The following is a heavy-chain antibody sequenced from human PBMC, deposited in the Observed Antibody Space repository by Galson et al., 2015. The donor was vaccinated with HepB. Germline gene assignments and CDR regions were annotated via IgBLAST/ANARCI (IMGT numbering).Heavy chain of an antibody. D-gene: IGHD6-19*01. Sequence: SVKVSCKAFGYSFSNYGISWVRQAPGQGLEWMGWINAYSDQTDYAQKFRGRFVLTTDTSTDTADMELKSLTPDDTAVYYCARDGDSYSGGPGHFDFWGQGTVIAVSS. CDR3: ARDGDSYSGGPGHFDF. CDR1: GYSFSNYG. CDR2: INAYSDQT. J-gene: IGHJ3*01. V-gene: IGHV1-18*01.